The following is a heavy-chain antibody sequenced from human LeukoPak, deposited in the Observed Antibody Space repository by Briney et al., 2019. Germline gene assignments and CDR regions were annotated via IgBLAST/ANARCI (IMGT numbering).Heavy chain of an antibody. V-gene: IGHV1-8*01. J-gene: IGHJ3*02. CDR3: ARTSTTGTTASNAFDI. CDR1: GYTFTSYD. CDR2: MNPNSGNT. Sequence: ASVKVSCKASGYTFTSYDINWVRQATGQGLEWMGWMNPNSGNTGYAQKFQGRVTMTRNTSISTAYMELSSLRSEDTAVYYCARTSTTGTTASNAFDIWGQGTMVTVSS. D-gene: IGHD1-1*01.